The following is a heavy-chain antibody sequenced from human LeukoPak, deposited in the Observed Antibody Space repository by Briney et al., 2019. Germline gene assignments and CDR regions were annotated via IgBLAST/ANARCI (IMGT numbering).Heavy chain of an antibody. CDR2: INHSGST. D-gene: IGHD3-10*01. CDR1: GGSFSGYY. CDR3: AWGLSGSYSGNWFDP. Sequence: SETLSLTCAVYGGSFSGYYWSWIRQPPGKGLEWIGEINHSGSTNYNPSLKSRVTISVDTSKNQFSLKLSSVTAADTAVYYCAWGLSGSYSGNWFDPWGQGTLVTVSS. V-gene: IGHV4-34*01. J-gene: IGHJ5*02.